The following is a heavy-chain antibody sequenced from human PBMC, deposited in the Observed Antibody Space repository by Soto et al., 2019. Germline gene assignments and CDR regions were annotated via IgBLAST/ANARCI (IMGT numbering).Heavy chain of an antibody. V-gene: IGHV1-18*01. Sequence: ASVKVSCKASGYTFTRYGISWVRQAPGQGLDWMGWINPYNYKTNYAQNFQGRVTMTTDTSTSTAYMELRSLRSDDTAVYYCARHLDGDFDIWGQGKLVTVAS. J-gene: IGHJ3*02. CDR2: INPYNYKT. CDR1: GYTFTRYG. D-gene: IGHD7-27*01. CDR3: ARHLDGDFDI.